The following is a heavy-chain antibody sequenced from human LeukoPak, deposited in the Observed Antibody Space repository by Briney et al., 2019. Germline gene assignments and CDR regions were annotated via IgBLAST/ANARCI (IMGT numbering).Heavy chain of an antibody. Sequence: GGSLRLSCAASGFTFSSYVMNWVRQAPGKGLEWVAVIWYDGSNKYYADSVKGRFTISRDNSKNTLYLQMNSLRAEDTAVYYCARDVDIVATSGVDYWGQGTLVTVPS. CDR1: GFTFSSYV. CDR2: IWYDGSNK. CDR3: ARDVDIVATSGVDY. V-gene: IGHV3-33*08. D-gene: IGHD5-12*01. J-gene: IGHJ4*02.